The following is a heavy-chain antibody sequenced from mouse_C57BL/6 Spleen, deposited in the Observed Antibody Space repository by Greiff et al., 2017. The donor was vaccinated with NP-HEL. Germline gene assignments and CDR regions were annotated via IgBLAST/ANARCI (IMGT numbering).Heavy chain of an antibody. CDR2: INPSSGYT. J-gene: IGHJ2*01. V-gene: IGHV1-7*01. CDR1: GYTFTSYW. D-gene: IGHD1-1*01. Sequence: VQLQQSGAELAKPGASVKLSCKASGYTFTSYWMHWVKQRPGQGLEWIGYINPSSGYTKYNQKFKDKATLTADKSSSTAYMQLSSLTYEESAVYYCAIPSTTVVAPYYFDYWGQGTTLTVSS. CDR3: AIPSTTVVAPYYFDY.